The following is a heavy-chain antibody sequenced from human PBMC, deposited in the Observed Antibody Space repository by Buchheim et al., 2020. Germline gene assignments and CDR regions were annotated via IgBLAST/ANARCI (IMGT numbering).Heavy chain of an antibody. V-gene: IGHV3-23*01. Sequence: EVQLLESGGGLLQPGGSLRLSCAASGFTFSSYAMSWVRQAPGEGLEWVSAISGSGASTYSADSVKGRFTIPRDNSKNTLHWQMNSLRAEDTAIYYCAKAPGGYDSGYFDYWGQGTL. CDR1: GFTFSSYA. CDR2: ISGSGAST. D-gene: IGHD5-12*01. CDR3: AKAPGGYDSGYFDY. J-gene: IGHJ4*02.